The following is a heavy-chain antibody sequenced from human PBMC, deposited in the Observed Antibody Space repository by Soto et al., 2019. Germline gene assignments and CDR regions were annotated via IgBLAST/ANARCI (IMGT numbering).Heavy chain of an antibody. CDR1: GYTFTRYG. CDR3: ARGPLLPGYSLDYYDKDV. Sequence: ASVRVSCKASGYTFTRYGISWVRQAPGQGLEWMGWISTYYCNTNPAQKVQGRVTMTTDTSTSTPYMELRSLRSDDTAVYYCARGPLLPGYSLDYYDKDVWGQGTTVTVSS. J-gene: IGHJ6*02. V-gene: IGHV1-18*01. D-gene: IGHD3-9*01. CDR2: ISTYYCNT.